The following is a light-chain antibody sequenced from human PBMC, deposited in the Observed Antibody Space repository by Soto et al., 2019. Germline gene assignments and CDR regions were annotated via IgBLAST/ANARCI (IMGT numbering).Light chain of an antibody. CDR3: LVWDSIGDNYV. CDR2: DDS. Sequence: SYELAQPPSVSVAPGETARITCWRNNIGSDTVHWYQQKPGQAPVVVVYDDSERPSGTPERISGSNSGDTATLTIRRVEAGDEADYYCLVWDSIGDNYVFGSGTKV. CDR1: NIGSDT. J-gene: IGLJ1*01. V-gene: IGLV3-21*02.